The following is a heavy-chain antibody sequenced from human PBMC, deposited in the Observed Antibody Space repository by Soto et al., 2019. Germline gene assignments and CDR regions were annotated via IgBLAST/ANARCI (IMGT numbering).Heavy chain of an antibody. CDR2: IGGSGSST. Sequence: GGSLRLSCAASGLTFSSYAMSWVRQAPGKGLEWVSAIGGSGSSTYYADSVKGRFTISRDNSKNTLYLQMNSLRAEDTAVYYCAKERATFDAFAIWGQGTMVTVS. D-gene: IGHD5-12*01. J-gene: IGHJ3*02. V-gene: IGHV3-23*01. CDR3: AKERATFDAFAI. CDR1: GLTFSSYA.